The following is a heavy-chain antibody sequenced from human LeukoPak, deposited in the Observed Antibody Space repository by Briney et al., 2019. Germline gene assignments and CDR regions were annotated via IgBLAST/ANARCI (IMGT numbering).Heavy chain of an antibody. CDR1: GFTFSSES. Sequence: PGRSLRLSCAASGFTFSSESMHWVCQAPGKGLEWVAVISYDGSKKYSADSVKGRFTISRDNSKSTLYLQMNSLTTEDTAVYHCAKEYHRVHDAFDTWGHGTMVTVSS. CDR2: ISYDGSKK. J-gene: IGHJ3*02. D-gene: IGHD2-2*01. V-gene: IGHV3-30*18. CDR3: AKEYHRVHDAFDT.